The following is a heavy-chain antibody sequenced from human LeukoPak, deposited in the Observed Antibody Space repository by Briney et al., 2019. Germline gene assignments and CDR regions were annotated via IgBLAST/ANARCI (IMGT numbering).Heavy chain of an antibody. CDR2: VYDTGST. J-gene: IGHJ4*02. CDR1: GGTISTKY. Sequence: PSETLSLTCTVSGGTISTKYWSWLRQPPGKGLEWIGYVYDTGSTNYNPSLRRRVTISVDTSRNQFFLKLSPVTAADTAVYFCARDYRGFTPGWFDDWGQGALVTVSS. V-gene: IGHV4-59*01. D-gene: IGHD3-16*02. CDR3: ARDYRGFTPGWFDD.